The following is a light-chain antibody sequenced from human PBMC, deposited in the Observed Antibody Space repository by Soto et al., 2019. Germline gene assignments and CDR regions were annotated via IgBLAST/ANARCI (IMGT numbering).Light chain of an antibody. J-gene: IGKJ1*01. CDR2: GAS. CDR1: QSLSNN. Sequence: EMVLTQSPATLSVSPGERATLSCRASQSLSNNLAWYQQKPGQAPRLLIYGASTRATGIPARCSGSGSGITFTITIRSLQSEDFAVYHCQPRGTFGQGTKVEIK. CDR3: QPRGT. V-gene: IGKV3-15*01.